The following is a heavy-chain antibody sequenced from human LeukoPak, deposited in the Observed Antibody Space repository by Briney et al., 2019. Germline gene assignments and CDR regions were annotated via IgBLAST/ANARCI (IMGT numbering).Heavy chain of an antibody. CDR3: AREMRYFDWPLLDY. D-gene: IGHD3-9*01. Sequence: PSETLSLTCTVSGGSISSYYWSWVRQPPGRGREWVGYIYYSGSTNYNPSLKSRVTISVDTSKNQFSLKLSSVTAADTAVYYCAREMRYFDWPLLDYWGQGTLVTVSS. CDR1: GGSISSYY. V-gene: IGHV4-59*12. CDR2: IYYSGST. J-gene: IGHJ4*02.